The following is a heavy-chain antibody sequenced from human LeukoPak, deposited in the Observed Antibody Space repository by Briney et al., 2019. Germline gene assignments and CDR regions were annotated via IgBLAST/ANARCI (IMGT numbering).Heavy chain of an antibody. CDR2: IYTSGST. D-gene: IGHD5-12*01. J-gene: IGHJ2*01. V-gene: IGHV4-4*07. Sequence: SETLSLTCTVSGGSISSYYWSWIRQPAGKGLEWIGRIYTSGSTNYNPSLKSRVTMSVDTSKNQFSLKLSSVTAADTAVYYCAIDIVATTRDWYFDLWGRGTLVTVSS. CDR1: GGSISSYY. CDR3: AIDIVATTRDWYFDL.